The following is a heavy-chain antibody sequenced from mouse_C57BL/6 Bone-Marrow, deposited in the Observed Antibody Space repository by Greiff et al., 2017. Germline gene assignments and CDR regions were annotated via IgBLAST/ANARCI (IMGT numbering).Heavy chain of an antibody. V-gene: IGHV5-9-1*02. CDR1: GFTFSSYA. J-gene: IGHJ1*03. CDR3: TREGDGPWYIDV. D-gene: IGHD2-3*01. Sequence: EVKLMESGAGLVKPGGSLKLSCAASGFTFSSYAMSWVRQTPEKRLEWVAYISSGGDYIYYADTVKGRFTISRDNARNTLYLQMSSLESEDTAMYYCTREGDGPWYIDVWGTGTTVTVSS. CDR2: ISSGGDYI.